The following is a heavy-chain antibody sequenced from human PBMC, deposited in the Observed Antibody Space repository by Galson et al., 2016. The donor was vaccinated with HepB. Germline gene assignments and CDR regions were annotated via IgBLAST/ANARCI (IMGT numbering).Heavy chain of an antibody. V-gene: IGHV3-66*01. CDR2: TWPGGRT. CDR1: GFAVNTIY. Sequence: SLRLSCAASGFAVNTIYMRWVRQAPQKGLEWVSVTWPGGRTDYADSVEGRFTVSRDTSKNTLFLQMNAMRGEDTAVYYCAKDRQGESRFDVSASPDFWGRGTLVTVSS. J-gene: IGHJ4*02. D-gene: IGHD3-16*01. CDR3: AKDRQGESRFDVSASPDF.